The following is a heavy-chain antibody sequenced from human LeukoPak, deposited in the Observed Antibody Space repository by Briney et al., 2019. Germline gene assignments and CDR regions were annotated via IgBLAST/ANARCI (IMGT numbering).Heavy chain of an antibody. CDR2: ISSSSSHI. V-gene: IGHV3-21*01. CDR3: AKDRGITMIVVALPDAFDI. CDR1: GITFSSNS. D-gene: IGHD3-22*01. J-gene: IGHJ3*02. Sequence: GGPLRLSCAASGITFSSNSMNWVGQAPGKGLEWVSSISSSSSHIYYANSVKGRFTISRDNAKNSLYLQMNSLRAEDTAVYYCAKDRGITMIVVALPDAFDIWGQGTMVTVSS.